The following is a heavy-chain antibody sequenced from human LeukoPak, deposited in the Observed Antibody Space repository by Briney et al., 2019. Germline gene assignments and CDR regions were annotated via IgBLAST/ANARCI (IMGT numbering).Heavy chain of an antibody. V-gene: IGHV3-23*01. J-gene: IGHJ4*02. Sequence: GGSLRLSCAASGFTFSSSAMSWVRQAPGKGLEWVSSISGSGGSTYYADSVKGRFTISRDNSKNTLYLQVNSLRAEDTAIYYCAKAPGGRFDYWGQGTPVTVSS. CDR3: AKAPGGRFDY. CDR1: GFTFSSSA. D-gene: IGHD1-26*01. CDR2: ISGSGGST.